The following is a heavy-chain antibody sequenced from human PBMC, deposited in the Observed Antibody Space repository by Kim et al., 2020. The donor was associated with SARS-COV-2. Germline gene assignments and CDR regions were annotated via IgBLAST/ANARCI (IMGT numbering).Heavy chain of an antibody. Sequence: GGSLRLSCAASGFTFSDYYMSWIRQAPGKGLEWVSYISSSSSYTKNADSVKGRFTISRDNAKNSLYLQMNILRAEDTAVYYCARERLITIFGVVINDAFDICGQGTMVTVSS. V-gene: IGHV3-11*05. J-gene: IGHJ3*02. CDR2: ISSSSSYT. CDR1: GFTFSDYY. D-gene: IGHD3-3*01. CDR3: ARERLITIFGVVINDAFDI.